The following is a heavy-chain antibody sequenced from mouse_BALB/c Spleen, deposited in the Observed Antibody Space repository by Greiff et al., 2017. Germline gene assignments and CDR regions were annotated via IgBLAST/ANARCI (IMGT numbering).Heavy chain of an antibody. CDR2: INPSNGGT. Sequence: VQLQQSGAELVKPGASVKLSCKASGYTFTSYYMYWVKQRPGQGLEWIGEINPSNGGTNFNEKFKSKATLTVDKSSSTAYMQLSSLTSEDSAVYYCTRFPNWYFDVWGAGTTVTVSS. J-gene: IGHJ1*01. V-gene: IGHV1S81*02. CDR1: GYTFTSYY. CDR3: TRFPNWYFDV.